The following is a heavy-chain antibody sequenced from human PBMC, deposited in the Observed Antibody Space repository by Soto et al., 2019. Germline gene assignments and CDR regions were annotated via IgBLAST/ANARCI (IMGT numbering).Heavy chain of an antibody. CDR3: ARFYMVRGVMGAFDI. J-gene: IGHJ3*02. CDR2: IYYSGST. CDR1: GGSISGGGYY. V-gene: IGHV4-31*03. Sequence: QVQLRESGPGLVKPSQTLSLTCTVSGGSISGGGYYWSWIRQHPGKGLEWIGYIYYSGSTYYNPSRKSRVTISVDTSKNQFSLKLSSVTAADTAVYYCARFYMVRGVMGAFDIWGQGTMVTVSS. D-gene: IGHD3-10*01.